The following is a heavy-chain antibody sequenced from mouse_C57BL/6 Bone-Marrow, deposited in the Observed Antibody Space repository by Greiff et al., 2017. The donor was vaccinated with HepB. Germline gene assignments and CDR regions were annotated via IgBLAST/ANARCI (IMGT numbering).Heavy chain of an antibody. CDR3: ARHDYGGYFDV. CDR1: GFTFSSYG. CDR2: ISSGGSYT. V-gene: IGHV5-6*01. J-gene: IGHJ1*03. Sequence: EVKLVESGGDLVKPGGSLKLSCAASGFTFSSYGMSWVRQTPDKRLEWVATISSGGSYTYYPDSVKGRCTISRDNAKNTLYLQMSRLKSEDTAMYYCARHDYGGYFDVWGTGTTVTVSS. D-gene: IGHD1-1*01.